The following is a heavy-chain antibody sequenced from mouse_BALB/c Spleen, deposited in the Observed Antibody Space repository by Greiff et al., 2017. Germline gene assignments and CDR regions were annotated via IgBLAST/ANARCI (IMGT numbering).Heavy chain of an antibody. V-gene: IGHV1-7*01. CDR3: ARCYYGSSYWFAY. D-gene: IGHD1-1*01. J-gene: IGHJ3*01. CDR1: GYTFTSYW. Sequence: QVQLQQSGAELAKPGASVKMSCKASGYTFTSYWMHWVKQRPGQGLEWIGYINPSTGYTEYNQKFKDKATLTADKSSSTAYMQLSSLTSEDSAVYYCARCYYGSSYWFAYWGQGTLVTVSA. CDR2: INPSTGYT.